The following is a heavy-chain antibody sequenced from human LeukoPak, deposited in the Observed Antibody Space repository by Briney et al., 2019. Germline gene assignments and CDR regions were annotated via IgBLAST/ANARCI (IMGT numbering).Heavy chain of an antibody. CDR3: AKDRAVGAARFTDA. D-gene: IGHD1-26*01. J-gene: IGHJ6*04. CDR1: GFTFTNFA. V-gene: IGHV3-23*01. Sequence: GGSLRLSCAASGFTFTNFAMSWVRQAPGKGLQWVSTISGNGNSLYYADSVNGRFTISRDNSKNTLYLQMNSLRTEDTAVYYCAKDRAVGAARFTDAWGKGTTVIVSS. CDR2: ISGNGNSL.